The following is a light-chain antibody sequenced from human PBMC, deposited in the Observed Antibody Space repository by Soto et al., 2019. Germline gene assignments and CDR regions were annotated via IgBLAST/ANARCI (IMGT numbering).Light chain of an antibody. CDR1: QGISTY. J-gene: IGKJ5*01. CDR2: AAS. V-gene: IGKV1-9*01. CDR3: QQLNSYPIT. Sequence: DIQLTQSPSFLSASVGDRVTITCRASQGISTYLAWYQQKPGKAPKLLIYAASTLQSGVPLSFSGSGSGTEFTLTISSLQPEDFATYYCQQLNSYPITFGQGTRLEI.